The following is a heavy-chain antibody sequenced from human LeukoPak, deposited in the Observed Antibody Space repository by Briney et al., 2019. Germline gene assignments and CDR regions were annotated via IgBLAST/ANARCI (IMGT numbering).Heavy chain of an antibody. CDR2: INHSGST. J-gene: IGHJ4*02. CDR3: ARLGNESFDY. Sequence: TSETLSLTRAVYGGSFSGYYWSWIRQPPGKGLEWIGEINHSGSTNYNPSLKGRVTISVDTSKNQFSLKLSSVTAADTAVYYCARLGNESFDYWGQGTLVTVSS. D-gene: IGHD4-23*01. CDR1: GGSFSGYY. V-gene: IGHV4-34*01.